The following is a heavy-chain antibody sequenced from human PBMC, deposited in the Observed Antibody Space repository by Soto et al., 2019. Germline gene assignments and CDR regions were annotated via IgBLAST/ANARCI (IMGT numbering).Heavy chain of an antibody. CDR3: VKGVGDYHDSDGYYSDWFDS. J-gene: IGHJ5*01. V-gene: IGHV1-3*01. Sequence: ASVKVSCKASGYTFTSYAMHWVRQAPGQRLEWMGWINAGNGNTKYSQKFQGRVTITRDTSASTAYMELSSLRPDDTAVYYCVKGVGDYHDSDGYYSDWFDSWGRGTLVTVSS. CDR1: GYTFTSYA. D-gene: IGHD3-22*01. CDR2: INAGNGNT.